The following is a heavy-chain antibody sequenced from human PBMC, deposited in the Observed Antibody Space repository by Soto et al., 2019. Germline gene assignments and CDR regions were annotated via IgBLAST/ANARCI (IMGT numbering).Heavy chain of an antibody. Sequence: GASVKVSCKASGYTFTNYGISWVRQAPGQGLEWMGWINTYNGNTNHAQKLQDRVTMTTDTSTGTAYMELRSLRSDDTAVYYCARGVGSGTYYNQYNWFDPWGQGTLVTVS. CDR3: ARGVGSGTYYNQYNWFDP. CDR1: GYTFTNYG. D-gene: IGHD3-10*01. J-gene: IGHJ5*02. V-gene: IGHV1-18*01. CDR2: INTYNGNT.